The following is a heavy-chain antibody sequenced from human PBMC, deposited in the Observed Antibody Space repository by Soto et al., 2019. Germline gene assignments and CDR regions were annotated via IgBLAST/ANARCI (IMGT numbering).Heavy chain of an antibody. V-gene: IGHV4-31*03. D-gene: IGHD3-16*02. CDR3: ARDIHDYVWGSYRNYYFDY. Sequence: SETLSLTCTVSGGSISSGGYYWSWIRQHPGKGLEWIGYIYYSGSTYYNPSLKSRVTISVDTSKNQFSLKLSSVTAADTAVYYCARDIHDYVWGSYRNYYFDYWGQGTLVTVSS. J-gene: IGHJ4*02. CDR2: IYYSGST. CDR1: GGSISSGGYY.